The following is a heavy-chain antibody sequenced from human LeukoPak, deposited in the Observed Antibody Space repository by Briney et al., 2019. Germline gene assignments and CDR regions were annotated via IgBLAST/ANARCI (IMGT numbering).Heavy chain of an antibody. J-gene: IGHJ4*02. CDR3: ARDRGYSGYDRGYDY. CDR2: IYYSGST. D-gene: IGHD5-12*01. V-gene: IGHV4-59*12. Sequence: SETLSLTCTVSGGSISSYYWSWIRQPPGKGLEWIGYIYYSGSTNYNPSLKSRVTISVDKSKNQFSLKLSSVTAADTAVYYCARDRGYSGYDRGYDYWGQGTLVTVSS. CDR1: GGSISSYY.